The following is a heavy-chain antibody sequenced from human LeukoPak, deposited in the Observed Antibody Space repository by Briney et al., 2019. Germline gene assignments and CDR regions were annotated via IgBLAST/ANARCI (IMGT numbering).Heavy chain of an antibody. V-gene: IGHV4-38-2*02. CDR3: ARLRGFGMLSGYYYMDV. Sequence: SETLSLTCSVSGYSISTDYYWGWIRQPPGKGLEWIGSIYHSGITHYNSSLKSRVVISVDTSKNQFSLKLSSVTAADTAVYYCARLRGFGMLSGYYYMDVWGKGTTVTVSS. J-gene: IGHJ6*03. CDR2: IYHSGIT. D-gene: IGHD3-10*01. CDR1: GYSISTDYY.